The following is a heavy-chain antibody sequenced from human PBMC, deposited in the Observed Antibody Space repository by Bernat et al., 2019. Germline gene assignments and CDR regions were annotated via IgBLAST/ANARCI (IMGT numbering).Heavy chain of an antibody. CDR2: ISYDGSNK. D-gene: IGHD5-12*01. CDR1: EFTFSSYA. V-gene: IGHV3-30*01. Sequence: QVRLLESGGAVVQPGRSLILPCPPSEFTFSSYAMHWVRQAPGKGLEWVAVISYDGSNKYYADSVKGRFTISRDNSKNTLYLQMNSLRAEDTAVYYCARVGVSSGYSGYGWWDYYYYYMDVW. J-gene: IGHJ6*03. CDR3: ARVGVSSGYSGYGWWDYYYYYMDV.